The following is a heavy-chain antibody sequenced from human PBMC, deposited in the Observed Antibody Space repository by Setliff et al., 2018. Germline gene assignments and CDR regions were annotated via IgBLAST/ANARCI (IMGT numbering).Heavy chain of an antibody. CDR1: GQSFSDYY. CDR3: ARDRQYCSSPTCYSSYFYYYGMDV. D-gene: IGHD2-2*02. CDR2: VYHSGST. J-gene: IGHJ6*02. V-gene: IGHV4-34*01. Sequence: PSETLSLTCAIYGQSFSDYYWSWVRQPPGKGLEWIGEVYHSGSTNYNPSLKGRVTISVDTSKNQFSLKLSSVTAADTAVYYCARDRQYCSSPTCYSSYFYYYGMDVWGQGTTVTVSS.